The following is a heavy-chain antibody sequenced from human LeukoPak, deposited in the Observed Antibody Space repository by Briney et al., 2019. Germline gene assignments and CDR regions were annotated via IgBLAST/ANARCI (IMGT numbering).Heavy chain of an antibody. V-gene: IGHV3-74*01. CDR2: INSDGSST. CDR3: ARVAAWDSSGYLFDY. J-gene: IGHJ4*02. Sequence: GGSLRLSCAASGFTFSSYWMHWVRQAPGKGLVWVSSINSDGSSTRYADSVKGRFTISRENAKNTLYLQMNSLRAEDTAVYYCARVAAWDSSGYLFDYWGQGTLVTVSS. CDR1: GFTFSSYW. D-gene: IGHD3-22*01.